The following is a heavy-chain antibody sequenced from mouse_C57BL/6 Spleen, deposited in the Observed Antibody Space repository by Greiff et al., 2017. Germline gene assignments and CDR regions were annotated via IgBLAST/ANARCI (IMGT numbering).Heavy chain of an antibody. J-gene: IGHJ1*03. CDR1: GYTFTSSW. CDR3: ARNWDAWYFDV. V-gene: IGHV1-52*01. Sequence: QVQLQQPGAELVRPGSSVKLSCKASGYTFTSSWMHWVKQRPIQGLEWIGNIDPSDSETHYNQKFKDKATLTVDKSSSTAYMQLSSLTSEDSAVYYCARNWDAWYFDVWGTGTTVTVAS. CDR2: IDPSDSET. D-gene: IGHD4-1*01.